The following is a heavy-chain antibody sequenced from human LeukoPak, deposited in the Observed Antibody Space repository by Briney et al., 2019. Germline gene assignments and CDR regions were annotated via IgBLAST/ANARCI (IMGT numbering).Heavy chain of an antibody. J-gene: IGHJ6*02. CDR3: AIKGYCSSTSCYWYYYYGMDV. Sequence: SETLSLTCTVSGDSVSSGGYYWSWIRQHPEKGLEWIGYIYYSGSTYYNPSLKSRLIISVDTSKNQFSLKLTSVTAADTAVYYCAIKGYCSSTSCYWYYYYGMDVWGQGTTVTVSS. D-gene: IGHD2-2*01. CDR2: IYYSGST. CDR1: GDSVSSGGYY. V-gene: IGHV4-31*03.